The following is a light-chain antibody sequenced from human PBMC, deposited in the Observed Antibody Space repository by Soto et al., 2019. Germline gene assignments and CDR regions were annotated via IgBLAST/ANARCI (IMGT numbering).Light chain of an antibody. CDR3: QQYNSWPQT. Sequence: ETVLTQSPATLSVSPGERVTLSCRASETVSTNLAWYQQRPGQAPRLLIYDVSTGATGIPARFSGRRSGTEFTLTISSLQSEDFGVYYCQQYNSWPQTFGQGTTGDI. V-gene: IGKV3-15*01. J-gene: IGKJ1*01. CDR1: ETVSTN. CDR2: DVS.